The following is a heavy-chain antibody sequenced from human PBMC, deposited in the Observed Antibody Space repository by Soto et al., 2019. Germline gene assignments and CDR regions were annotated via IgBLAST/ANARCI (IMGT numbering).Heavy chain of an antibody. Sequence: SETLSLTCTVSGGSISSYYWSWIRKPPGKGLEWVGYIYYSGSTNYNPSLKSRVTISVDTSKNQFSLKLSSVTAADTAVYYCARVPPYCGGDCYLDYWGQGTLVTVSS. CDR2: IYYSGST. J-gene: IGHJ4*02. CDR1: GGSISSYY. D-gene: IGHD2-21*02. CDR3: ARVPPYCGGDCYLDY. V-gene: IGHV4-59*01.